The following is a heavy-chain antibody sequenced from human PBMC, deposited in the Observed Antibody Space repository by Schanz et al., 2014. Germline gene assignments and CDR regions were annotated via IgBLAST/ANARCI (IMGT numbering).Heavy chain of an antibody. CDR1: GYTFTTYA. V-gene: IGHV1-18*01. CDR3: ARSAGRDFWSGYYTRFDY. D-gene: IGHD3-3*01. CDR2: ISVYNHNK. J-gene: IGHJ4*02. Sequence: QVQLVQSGAEVKKPGASVRVSCKASGYTFTTYAMSWVRQAPGQGLEWVGWISVYNHNKEYDQKFQGRVTMTTDTSTSTVYMELRSLRSDDTAVYYCARSAGRDFWSGYYTRFDYWRQGTLVTVSS.